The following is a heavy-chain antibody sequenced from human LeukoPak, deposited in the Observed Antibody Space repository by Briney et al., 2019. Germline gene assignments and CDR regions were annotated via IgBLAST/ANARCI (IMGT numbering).Heavy chain of an antibody. CDR2: IYYSGST. D-gene: IGHD3-22*01. CDR1: GGSISSYY. J-gene: IGHJ4*02. Sequence: PSETLSLTCTVSGGSISSYYWSWIRQPPGEGLEWIGYIYYSGSTNYNPSLKSRVTISVDTSKNQFSLKLSSVTAADTAVYYCAGAYYYDSSGYFIDYWGQGALVTVSS. CDR3: AGAYYYDSSGYFIDY. V-gene: IGHV4-59*08.